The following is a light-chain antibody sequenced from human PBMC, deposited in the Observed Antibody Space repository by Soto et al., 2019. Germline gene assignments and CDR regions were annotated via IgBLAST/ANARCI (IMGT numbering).Light chain of an antibody. CDR3: LKSVTSSRIT. CDR2: GAS. Sequence: EIVLTQSPGTLSLSPGERATLSCRASQIFSSTYLAWYQQKPGQAPRLLIYGASTMATGIPDRFSGSGSGTDFTLTISRLEPEDVAMYYCLKSVTSSRITFGQGTRLEI. J-gene: IGKJ5*01. V-gene: IGKV3-20*01. CDR1: QIFSSTY.